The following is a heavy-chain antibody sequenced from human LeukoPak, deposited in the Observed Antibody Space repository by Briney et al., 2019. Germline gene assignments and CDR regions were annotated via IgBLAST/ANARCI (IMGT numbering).Heavy chain of an antibody. CDR1: GGTFSSYA. D-gene: IGHD2-2*01. Sequence: SVKVSCKASGGTFSSYAISWVRQAPGQGLEWMGGIIPIFGTADYAQKFQGRVTITADKSTSTAYMELSSLRSEDTAVYYCARGRIVVPRVVNYYYYYGMDVWGKGTTVTVSS. CDR3: ARGRIVVPRVVNYYYYYGMDV. CDR2: IIPIFGTA. J-gene: IGHJ6*04. V-gene: IGHV1-69*06.